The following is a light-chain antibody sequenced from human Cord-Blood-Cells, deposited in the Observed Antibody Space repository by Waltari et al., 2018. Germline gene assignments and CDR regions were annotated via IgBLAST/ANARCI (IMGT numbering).Light chain of an antibody. CDR3: RRYYSFRYS. CDR2: AAS. J-gene: IGKJ2*03. Sequence: VIWMTQSPSLLSASTGDRVTLSCRRSQGISSYLAWYQQKTGKAPELLLYAASTLQSGVPARVSGSGSATDFTLTSSCLQSEGSATYYGRRYYSFRYSFGQGTKLEVE. V-gene: IGKV1D-8*01. CDR1: QGISSY.